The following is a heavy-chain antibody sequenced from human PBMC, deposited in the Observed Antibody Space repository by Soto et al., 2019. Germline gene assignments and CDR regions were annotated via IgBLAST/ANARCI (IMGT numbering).Heavy chain of an antibody. J-gene: IGHJ4*02. CDR2: IYYSGST. CDR1: GGSISSSSYY. CDR3: ATTTVITQYEPLDYFDL. Sequence: SETLSLTCTVSGGSISSSSYYWGWIRQPPGKGLEWIGSIYYSGSTYYNPSLKSRVTISVDTSKNHFSLKLSSVTAADAAVYYCATTTVITQYEPLDYFDLWGQGTLVTVSS. V-gene: IGHV4-39*02. D-gene: IGHD4-17*01.